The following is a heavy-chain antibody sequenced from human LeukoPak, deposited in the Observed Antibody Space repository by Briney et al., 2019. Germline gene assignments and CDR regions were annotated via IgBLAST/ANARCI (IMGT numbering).Heavy chain of an antibody. J-gene: IGHJ5*02. V-gene: IGHV1-2*02. CDR2: INPNSGGT. CDR3: ARDWDYVWGSYRPSYNWFDP. Sequence: ASVKVSCKASGYTFTGYCMHWVRQAPGQGLEWMGWINPNSGGTNYAQKFQGRVTMTRDTSISTAYMELSRLRSDDTAVYYCARDWDYVWGSYRPSYNWFDPWGQGTLVSVSS. D-gene: IGHD3-16*02. CDR1: GYTFTGYC.